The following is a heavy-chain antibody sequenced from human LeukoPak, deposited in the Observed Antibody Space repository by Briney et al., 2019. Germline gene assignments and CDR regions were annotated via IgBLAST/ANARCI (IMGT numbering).Heavy chain of an antibody. CDR2: ISGSGDNK. V-gene: IGHV3-23*01. J-gene: IGHJ4*02. Sequence: EGSLRLSCAASGFTFSSYAMSWVRQVPGKGLEWVSVISGSGDNKYYADSVKGRFTISRDNSKNMLYLQMNSLRAEDTAVYYCAKWKYSNSGIDDYWGQGTLVTVSS. D-gene: IGHD6-6*01. CDR3: AKWKYSNSGIDDY. CDR1: GFTFSSYA.